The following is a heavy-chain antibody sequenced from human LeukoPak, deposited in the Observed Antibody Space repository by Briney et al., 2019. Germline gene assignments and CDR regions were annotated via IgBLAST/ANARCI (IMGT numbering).Heavy chain of an antibody. Sequence: ASVTVSFKASGYTFTSYDINGVRQASGQGLEGMGWMNSKRGNTGYAQKFQGRVTMTRNTSISTAYMELSSLRSEDTAVYYCARRGQPEVDYYGSGSSWWFDPWGQGTLVTVSS. D-gene: IGHD3-10*01. CDR2: MNSKRGNT. J-gene: IGHJ5*02. CDR3: ARRGQPEVDYYGSGSSWWFDP. CDR1: GYTFTSYD. V-gene: IGHV1-8*01.